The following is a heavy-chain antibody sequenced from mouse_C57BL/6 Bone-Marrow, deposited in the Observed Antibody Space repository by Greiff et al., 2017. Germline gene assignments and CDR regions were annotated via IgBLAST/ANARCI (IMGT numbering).Heavy chain of an antibody. CDR3: ARRGSRRYWYFDV. CDR2: IHPNSGST. V-gene: IGHV1-64*01. Sequence: QVQLQQPGAELVKPGASVKLSCKASGYTFTSYWMHWVKQRPGQGLEWIGMIHPNSGSTNYNEKFKSKATLTVDKSSSTAYMQLSSLTSEDSAVYDWARRGSRRYWYFDVWGTGTTVTVSS. CDR1: GYTFTSYW. J-gene: IGHJ1*03. D-gene: IGHD2-4*01.